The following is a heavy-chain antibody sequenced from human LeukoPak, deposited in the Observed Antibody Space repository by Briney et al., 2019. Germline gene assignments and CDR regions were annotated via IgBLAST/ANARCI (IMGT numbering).Heavy chain of an antibody. CDR1: GYTFTGYY. CDR3: ARAGLWFGEFLYYFDY. CDR2: INPNSGGT. V-gene: IGHV1-2*02. Sequence: ASVKVSCKASGYTFTGYYMHWVRQAPGQGLEWMGWINPNSGGTNYAQKFQGRVTMTRDTSISTAYMELSRLRSDDTAVYYCARAGLWFGEFLYYFDYWVQGTLVTVSS. D-gene: IGHD3-10*01. J-gene: IGHJ4*02.